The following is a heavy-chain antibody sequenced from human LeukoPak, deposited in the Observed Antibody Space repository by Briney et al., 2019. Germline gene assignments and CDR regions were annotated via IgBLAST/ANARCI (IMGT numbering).Heavy chain of an antibody. CDR2: INSDGGTT. Sequence: GGSLRLSCAASGFTFNTYWMHWVRQAPGKGLVWVSRINSDGGTTNYADSVKGRFTISRDNAKNSLYLQMNSLRAEDTAVYYCARVLDYGMDVWGQGTTVTVSS. CDR3: ARVLDYGMDV. D-gene: IGHD2-15*01. CDR1: GFTFNTYW. J-gene: IGHJ6*02. V-gene: IGHV3-74*01.